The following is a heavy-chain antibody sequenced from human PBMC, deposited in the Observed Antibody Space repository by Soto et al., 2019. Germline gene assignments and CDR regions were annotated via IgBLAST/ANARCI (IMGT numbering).Heavy chain of an antibody. Sequence: SETRCLTCTVSGGSISRYYWSGSRQPPGKGLEWIGYIYYSGSTNYNPSLKSRVTISVDTSKNQFSLKLSSVTAADTAVYYCARAPRGNYGYPSYFDYWGQGTLVTVSS. CDR2: IYYSGST. CDR1: GGSISRYY. D-gene: IGHD3-10*01. J-gene: IGHJ4*02. CDR3: ARAPRGNYGYPSYFDY. V-gene: IGHV4-59*01.